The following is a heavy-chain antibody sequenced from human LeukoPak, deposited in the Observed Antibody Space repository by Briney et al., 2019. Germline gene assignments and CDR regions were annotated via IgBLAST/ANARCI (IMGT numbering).Heavy chain of an antibody. CDR2: INHSGTT. CDR1: GGPFNGYY. Sequence: SEALSLTCTIYGGPFNGYYWSWIRQPPGKGLEWIGEINHSGTTNYNPSLESRVTISVDTSKNQFSLKLSSMTAADTAVYYCARGGSYPTSNDYWGQGTLVTVSS. J-gene: IGHJ4*02. V-gene: IGHV4-34*01. D-gene: IGHD1-26*01. CDR3: ARGGSYPTSNDY.